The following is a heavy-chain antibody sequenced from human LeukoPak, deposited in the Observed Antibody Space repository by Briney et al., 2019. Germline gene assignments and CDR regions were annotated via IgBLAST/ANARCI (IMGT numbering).Heavy chain of an antibody. J-gene: IGHJ6*03. CDR1: GFTFSSYG. CDR3: AKRGMTTVTSPPYRGYCMDV. D-gene: IGHD4-11*01. Sequence: PGVSLRLSCAASGFTFSSYGMHWVRQAPGKGLECVAFIRYDGSNKYYADSVKGRFTISRDNSKNTLYLQMNSLRAEDTAVYYCAKRGMTTVTSPPYRGYCMDVWGKGTTVTVSS. CDR2: IRYDGSNK. V-gene: IGHV3-30*02.